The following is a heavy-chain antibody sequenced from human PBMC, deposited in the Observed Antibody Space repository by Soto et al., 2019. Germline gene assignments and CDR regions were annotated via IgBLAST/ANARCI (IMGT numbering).Heavy chain of an antibody. D-gene: IGHD6-19*01. Sequence: ASVKVSCKVSGSTLTELSMHWVRQAPGKGLEWMGGFDPEDGETIYAQKFQGRVTMTEDTSTDTAYMELSSLRSEDTAVYYCETGRPMAGHYYYYGMDVWGQGTTVTVS. V-gene: IGHV1-24*01. CDR2: FDPEDGET. CDR1: GSTLTELS. J-gene: IGHJ6*02. CDR3: ETGRPMAGHYYYYGMDV.